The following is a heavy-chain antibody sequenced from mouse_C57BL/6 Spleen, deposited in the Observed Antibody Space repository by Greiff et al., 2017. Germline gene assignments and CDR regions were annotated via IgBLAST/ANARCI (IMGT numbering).Heavy chain of an antibody. J-gene: IGHJ1*03. D-gene: IGHD1-1*01. CDR1: GYTFTSYW. CDR2: IDPSDSET. Sequence: QVQLQQSGAELVRPGSSVKLSCKASGYTFTSYWMHWVKQRPIQGLEWIGNIDPSDSETHYNQKFKDKATLTVDKSSSTAYMQLSSLTSEDSAVYYCARGIDYYGSSYEGYFDVWGTGTTVTVSS. CDR3: ARGIDYYGSSYEGYFDV. V-gene: IGHV1-52*01.